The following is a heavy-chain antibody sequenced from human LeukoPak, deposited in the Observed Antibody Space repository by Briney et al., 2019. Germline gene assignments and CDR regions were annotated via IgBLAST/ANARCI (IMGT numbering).Heavy chain of an antibody. Sequence: SVKVSCKASGGTFSSYAISWVRQAPGQGLEWMGGIIPIFGTANYAQKFRGRVTITADESTSTAYMELSSLRSEDTAVYCCASNLGRGATTFDYWGQGTLVTVSS. D-gene: IGHD1-26*01. CDR2: IIPIFGTA. CDR1: GGTFSSYA. V-gene: IGHV1-69*13. J-gene: IGHJ4*02. CDR3: ASNLGRGATTFDY.